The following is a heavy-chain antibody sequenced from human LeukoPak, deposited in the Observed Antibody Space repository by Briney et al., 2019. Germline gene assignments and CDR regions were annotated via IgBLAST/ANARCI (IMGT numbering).Heavy chain of an antibody. J-gene: IGHJ4*02. CDR3: ARAFMGGVIVDY. V-gene: IGHV1-2*02. Sequence: ASVKVSCKASGYTFTGYYMHWVRQAPGQGLEWMGWINPNSGGTNYAQKFQGRVTMTRDTSISTAYMELSRLRSDDTAVYYCARAFMGGVIVDYWGQGTLVTVSS. CDR1: GYTFTGYY. CDR2: INPNSGGT. D-gene: IGHD3-16*02.